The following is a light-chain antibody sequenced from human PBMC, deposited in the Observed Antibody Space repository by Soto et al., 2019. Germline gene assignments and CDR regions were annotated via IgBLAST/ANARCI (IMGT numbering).Light chain of an antibody. CDR2: GAS. J-gene: IGKJ1*01. CDR3: QQYNNWWT. V-gene: IGKV3-15*01. CDR1: QSVSSN. Sequence: EIVMTQSPATLSVSPGERATLSCRASQSVSSNLAWYQQKPGQAPRLLISGASTRATGIPARFSGSGSGTEFTLTSSSLQSEYFAVYYCQQYNNWWTFGQGTKVEIK.